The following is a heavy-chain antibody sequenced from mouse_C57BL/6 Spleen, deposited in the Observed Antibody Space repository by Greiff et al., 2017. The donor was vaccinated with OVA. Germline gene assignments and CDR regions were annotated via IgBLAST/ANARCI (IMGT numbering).Heavy chain of an antibody. J-gene: IGHJ3*01. V-gene: IGHV2-2*01. D-gene: IGHD1-1*01. CDR1: GFSLTSYG. CDR2: IWSGGST. CDR3: AGYYGSSFAY. Sequence: QVQLQQSGPGLVQPSQSLSITCTVSGFSLTSYGVHWVRQSPGKGLEWLGVIWSGGSTDYNAAFISRLSISKDNSKSQVFFKMNSLQADDTAIYYCAGYYGSSFAYWGQGTLVTVSA.